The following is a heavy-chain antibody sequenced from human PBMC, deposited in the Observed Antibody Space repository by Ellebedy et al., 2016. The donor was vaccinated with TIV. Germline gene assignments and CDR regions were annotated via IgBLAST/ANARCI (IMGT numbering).Heavy chain of an antibody. CDR1: GYTFTSSG. CDR3: ARAPSASYSDY. CDR2: ISTYIGNT. V-gene: IGHV1-18*04. J-gene: IGHJ4*02. Sequence: AASVKVSCKASGYTFTSSGLSWVRHAPGQGLQWMGWISTYIGNTNYAQKFQGRVTMTTDTSTSTAYMELRSLTSDDTAVYYCARAPSASYSDYWGQGTLVTVSS. D-gene: IGHD3-3*01.